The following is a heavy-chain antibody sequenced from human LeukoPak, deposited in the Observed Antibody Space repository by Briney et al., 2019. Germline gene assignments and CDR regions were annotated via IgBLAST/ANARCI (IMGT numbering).Heavy chain of an antibody. Sequence: GGSLRLSCAASGFTFSSYSMNWVRQAPGKGLEWVSSISSSSSYIYYADSVKGRSTISRDNAKNSLYLQMNSLRAEDTAVYYCARDMRLRAFDIWGQGTMVTVSS. CDR3: ARDMRLRAFDI. V-gene: IGHV3-21*01. D-gene: IGHD2-2*01. CDR1: GFTFSSYS. CDR2: ISSSSSYI. J-gene: IGHJ3*02.